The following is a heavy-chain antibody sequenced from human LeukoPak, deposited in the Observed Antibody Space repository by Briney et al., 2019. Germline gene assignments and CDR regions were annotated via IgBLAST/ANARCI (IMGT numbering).Heavy chain of an antibody. CDR1: GGSIISYY. D-gene: IGHD6-19*01. Sequence: SETLSLTCTVSGGSIISYYWSWIRQPPGKGLEWIGYIYYSGSTNYNPSLKSRVTISVDTSKNQFSLKLSSVTAADTAVYYCARGAVAATGEVYGMDVWGKGTTVTVSS. V-gene: IGHV4-59*01. J-gene: IGHJ6*04. CDR2: IYYSGST. CDR3: ARGAVAATGEVYGMDV.